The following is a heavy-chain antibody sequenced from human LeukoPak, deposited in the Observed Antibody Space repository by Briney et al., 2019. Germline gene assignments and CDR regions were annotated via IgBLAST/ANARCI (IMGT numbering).Heavy chain of an antibody. D-gene: IGHD3-22*01. V-gene: IGHV1-69*01. CDR1: GGTFSSYA. Sequence: ASVKVSCKASGGTFSSYAISWVRQAPGQGLGWMGGIIPIFGTANYAQKFQGRVTITADESTSTAYMELSSLRSEDTAVYYCARVGNLYYYDSSGYFIDYWGQGTLVTVSS. CDR2: IIPIFGTA. CDR3: ARVGNLYYYDSSGYFIDY. J-gene: IGHJ4*02.